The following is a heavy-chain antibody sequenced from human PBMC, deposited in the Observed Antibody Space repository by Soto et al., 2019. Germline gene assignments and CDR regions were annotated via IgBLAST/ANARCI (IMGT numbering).Heavy chain of an antibody. Sequence: GGSLRLSCAASGFTFSSYWMHWVRQAPGKGLVWVSRINSDGSRTSYADSVKGRFTISRDNAKNTLYLQMNSLRAEDTAVYYCARALGIAAAGLDYWGQGTLVTVSS. D-gene: IGHD6-13*01. V-gene: IGHV3-74*01. CDR2: INSDGSRT. CDR3: ARALGIAAAGLDY. CDR1: GFTFSSYW. J-gene: IGHJ4*02.